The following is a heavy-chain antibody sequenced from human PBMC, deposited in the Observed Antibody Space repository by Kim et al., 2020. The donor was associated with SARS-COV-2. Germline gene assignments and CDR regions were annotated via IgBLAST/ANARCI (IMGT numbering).Heavy chain of an antibody. CDR3: AKDPEGAYGMDV. J-gene: IGHJ6*02. V-gene: IGHV3-23*01. Sequence: YYADSVKGRFTIARDNSKNTLYLQMNSLRAEDTAVYYCAKDPEGAYGMDVWGQGTTVTVSS.